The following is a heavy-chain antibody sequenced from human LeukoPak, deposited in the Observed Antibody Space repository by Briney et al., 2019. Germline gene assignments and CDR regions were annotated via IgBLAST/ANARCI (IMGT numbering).Heavy chain of an antibody. CDR2: ISYGGSNK. D-gene: IGHD5-18*01. J-gene: IGHJ4*02. CDR3: ANADTAMVQGLDY. CDR1: GFTFSSYA. V-gene: IGHV3-30*04. Sequence: GRSLRLSCAASGFTFSSYAMHWVRQAPGKGLEWVAVISYGGSNKYYADSVKGRFTISRDNSKNTLYLQMNSLRAEDTAVYYCANADTAMVQGLDYWGQGTLVTVSS.